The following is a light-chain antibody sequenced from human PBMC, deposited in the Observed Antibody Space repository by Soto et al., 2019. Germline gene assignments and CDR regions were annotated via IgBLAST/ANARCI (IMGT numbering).Light chain of an antibody. CDR1: SSNIGSNT. CDR3: AAWDDSLNGVV. V-gene: IGLV1-44*01. CDR2: SNN. Sequence: QSVLTQPPSASGTPGQRVTISFSGSSSNIGSNTVNWYQQLPGTAPKLLIYSNNQRPSGVPDRYSGSKSGTSASLAISGRQSEDEAYYYCAAWDDSLNGVVFGGGTKLTV. J-gene: IGLJ2*01.